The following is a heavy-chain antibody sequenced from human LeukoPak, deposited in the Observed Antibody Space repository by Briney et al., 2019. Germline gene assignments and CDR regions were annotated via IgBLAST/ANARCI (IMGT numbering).Heavy chain of an antibody. CDR1: GGSFSGYY. CDR3: ARGLGRPFDY. CDR2: INHSGST. J-gene: IGHJ4*02. D-gene: IGHD1-26*01. V-gene: IGHV4-34*01. Sequence: SETLSLTCAVYGGSFSGYYWSWIRQPPGKGLEWIGEINHSGSTNYNPSLKSRVTISVDTSKNQFSLKLSSVTAADTAVYCCARGLGRPFDYWGQGTLVTVSS.